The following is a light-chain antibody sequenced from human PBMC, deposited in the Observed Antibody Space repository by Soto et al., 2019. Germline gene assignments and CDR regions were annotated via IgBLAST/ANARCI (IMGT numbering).Light chain of an antibody. J-gene: IGLJ1*01. CDR3: SSYISSSTPDV. CDR2: GVS. V-gene: IGLV2-14*03. Sequence: QSVLTQPASVSGSPGQSITISCTGTSSDIGGYNFVSWYQHHPGKAPKLMIFGVSDRPSGVSDRFSGSKSGNTASLTISGLQAEDEADYYCSSYISSSTPDVFGTGTKVTVL. CDR1: SSDIGGYNF.